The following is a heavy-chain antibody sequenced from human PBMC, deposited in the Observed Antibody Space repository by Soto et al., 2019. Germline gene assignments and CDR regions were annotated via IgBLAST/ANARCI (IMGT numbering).Heavy chain of an antibody. CDR2: INPSGGST. CDR3: ARASNWNYVLDYYYYGMDV. J-gene: IGHJ6*02. Sequence: QVQLVQSGAEVKKPGASVKVSCKASGYTFTSYYMHWVRQAPGQGREWMGIINPSGGSTSYAQKFQGRVTMTRDTSTSTVYMELSSLRSEDTAVYYCARASNWNYVLDYYYYGMDVWGQGTTVTVSS. V-gene: IGHV1-46*01. D-gene: IGHD1-7*01. CDR1: GYTFTSYY.